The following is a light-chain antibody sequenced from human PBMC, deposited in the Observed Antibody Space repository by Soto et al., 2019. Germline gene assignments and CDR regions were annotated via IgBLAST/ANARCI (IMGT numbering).Light chain of an antibody. CDR1: SSDVGSYNL. Sequence: QSALTQPASVSGSPGQSITISCTGTSSDVGSYNLVSWYQQHPGKAPKLMIYEGSKRPSGVSNRFSGSKSGNTASLTISGLQADDEADYYCCSYAGSSTPYVFGTGTKLPVL. V-gene: IGLV2-23*01. CDR3: CSYAGSSTPYV. CDR2: EGS. J-gene: IGLJ1*01.